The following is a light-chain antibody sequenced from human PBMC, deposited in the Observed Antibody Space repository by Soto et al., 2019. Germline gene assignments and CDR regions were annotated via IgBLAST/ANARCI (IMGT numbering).Light chain of an antibody. Sequence: QSALTQPASVSGSPGQSITISCTGTSSDVGGYNYVSWYQQHPGKAPKLMIYDVSNRPSGVSNRFSGSKSGNTASMTISGLQAEHEADFYCSSYTSSSTPYVRGTGPKVTVL. CDR1: SSDVGGYNY. CDR2: DVS. J-gene: IGLJ1*01. CDR3: SSYTSSSTPYV. V-gene: IGLV2-14*03.